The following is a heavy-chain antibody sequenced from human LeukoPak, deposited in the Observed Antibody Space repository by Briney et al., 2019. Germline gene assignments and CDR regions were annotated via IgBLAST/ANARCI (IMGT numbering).Heavy chain of an antibody. CDR1: GGSFSGYY. J-gene: IGHJ4*02. CDR3: ARGTTYYDFWSGLEGVY. Sequence: PSETLSLTCAVYGGSFSGYYWSWIRQPPGKGLEWIGEINHSGSTNYNPSLKSRVTISVDTSKNQFSLKLSSVTAADTAVYYCARGTTYYDFWSGLEGVYWGQGTLVTVSS. V-gene: IGHV4-34*01. D-gene: IGHD3-3*01. CDR2: INHSGST.